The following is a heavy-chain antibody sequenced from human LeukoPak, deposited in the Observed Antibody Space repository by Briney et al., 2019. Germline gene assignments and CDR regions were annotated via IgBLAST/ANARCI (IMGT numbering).Heavy chain of an antibody. CDR2: MNPNSGNT. V-gene: IGHV1-8*01. J-gene: IGHJ6*02. CDR3: ARGPSNHYDILTGYYSYYYYYGMDV. D-gene: IGHD3-9*01. Sequence: GASVNVSCKASGYTFTSYDINWVRQATGQGLEWMGWMNPNSGNTGYAQKLQGRVTMTRNTSISTAYMELSSLRSEDTAVYYCARGPSNHYDILTGYYSYYYYYGMDVWGQGTTVTVSS. CDR1: GYTFTSYD.